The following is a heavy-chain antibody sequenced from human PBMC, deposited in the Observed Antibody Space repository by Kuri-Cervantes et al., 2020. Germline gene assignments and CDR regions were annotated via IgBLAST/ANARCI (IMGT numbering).Heavy chain of an antibody. D-gene: IGHD3-3*01. V-gene: IGHV3-30-3*01. CDR3: ARESADDFWSGYYYYYGMDV. CDR2: IPYDGSNK. CDR1: GFTFSSYA. Sequence: GGSLKISCAASGFTFSSYAMHWVRQAPGKGLEWVAVIPYDGSNKYYADSVKGRFTISRDNSKNTLYLQMNSLRAEDTAVYYCARESADDFWSGYYYYYGMDVWGQGTTVTVSS. J-gene: IGHJ6*02.